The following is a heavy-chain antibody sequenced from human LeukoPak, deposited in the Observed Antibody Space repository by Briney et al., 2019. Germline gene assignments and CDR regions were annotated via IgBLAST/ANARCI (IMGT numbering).Heavy chain of an antibody. Sequence: SETLSLTCAVYGGSFSGYYWSWIRQPPGKGLEWIGEINHSGSTNYNPSLKSRVTISVDTSKNQFSLKLSSVTAADTAVYYCARHRFGPDYWGQGTLVTVSS. CDR1: GGSFSGYY. CDR3: ARHRFGPDY. V-gene: IGHV4-34*01. J-gene: IGHJ4*02. CDR2: INHSGST. D-gene: IGHD3-16*01.